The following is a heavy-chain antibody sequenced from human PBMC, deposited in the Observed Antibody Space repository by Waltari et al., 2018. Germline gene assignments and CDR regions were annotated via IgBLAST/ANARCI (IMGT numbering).Heavy chain of an antibody. J-gene: IGHJ4*02. Sequence: QVQLVESGGGVVQPGRSLRLSCAASGFTFRSSGMPWVRQAPGKGLEWVAVIWYDGSNKYYADSVKGRFTISRDNSKNTLYLQMNSLRAEDTAVYYCAKDHSSSSSFDYWGQGTLVTVSS. CDR3: AKDHSSSSSFDY. CDR1: GFTFRSSG. CDR2: IWYDGSNK. D-gene: IGHD6-6*01. V-gene: IGHV3-33*06.